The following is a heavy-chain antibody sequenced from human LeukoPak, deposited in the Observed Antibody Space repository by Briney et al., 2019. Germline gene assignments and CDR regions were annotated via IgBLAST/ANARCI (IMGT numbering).Heavy chain of an antibody. CDR1: GGSISSNSHY. D-gene: IGHD4-23*01. J-gene: IGHJ3*01. CDR2: IYSSGTT. CDR3: ASHTGGNFDAFDL. V-gene: IGHV4-39*01. Sequence: SETLSLTCTVSGGSISSNSHYWGWIRQPPGKGLEWIGSIYSSGTTYYNPSLRSRLTISADTSKNLFSLKLNSVTAADTAVYYCASHTGGNFDAFDLWGQGTMVTVSS.